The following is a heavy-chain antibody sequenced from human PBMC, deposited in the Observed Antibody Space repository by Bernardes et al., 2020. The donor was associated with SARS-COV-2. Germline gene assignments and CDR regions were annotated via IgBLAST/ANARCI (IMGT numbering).Heavy chain of an antibody. V-gene: IGHV1-18*01. J-gene: IGHJ5*02. CDR1: GYTFTSYG. CDR3: ATVVGYSYGGGWFDP. D-gene: IGHD5-18*01. Sequence: ASVKVSCKASGYTFTSYGISGVRQAPGQGLEWMGWISADNGNTNYAQKLQGRVTMTTDTSTSTAYMELRSLRSDDTAVYYCATVVGYSYGGGWFDPWGQGTLVTVSS. CDR2: ISADNGNT.